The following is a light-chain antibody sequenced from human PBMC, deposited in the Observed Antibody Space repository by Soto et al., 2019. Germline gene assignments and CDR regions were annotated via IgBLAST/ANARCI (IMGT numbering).Light chain of an antibody. Sequence: QSVLTQPASVSGSPGQSITISCTGTSSDVGSYNYVSWYQQHPGKAPKLMIFDVSNRPSGVSNRFSGSKSGNTSSLTISGLQAEDEADYYCSSYTTANTRVIGGGTKLTVL. J-gene: IGLJ3*02. V-gene: IGLV2-14*01. CDR1: SSDVGSYNY. CDR2: DVS. CDR3: SSYTTANTRV.